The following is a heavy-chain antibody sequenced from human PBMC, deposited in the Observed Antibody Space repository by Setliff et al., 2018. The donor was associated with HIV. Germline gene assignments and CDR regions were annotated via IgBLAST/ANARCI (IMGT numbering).Heavy chain of an antibody. CDR2: INPNSGGT. Sequence: ASVKVSCKASGYTFTGYYMHWVRQAPGQGLEWMGWINPNSGGTNYAQKFQGWVTMTGDTSISTAYMELSRLRSDDTAVYYCARSPHYGDYDDYYYYYMDVWGKGTTVTVSS. D-gene: IGHD4-17*01. V-gene: IGHV1-2*04. J-gene: IGHJ6*03. CDR3: ARSPHYGDYDDYYYYYMDV. CDR1: GYTFTGYY.